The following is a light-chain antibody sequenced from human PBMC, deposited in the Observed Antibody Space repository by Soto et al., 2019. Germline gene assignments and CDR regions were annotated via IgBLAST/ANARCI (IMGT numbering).Light chain of an antibody. Sequence: EIVLTQSPATLSLSPGERATLSCRASQSVSSYLAWNQQKPGQAPRLLIYDASNRATGIPARFSGSGSGTDFTLTISSLEPEDFAVYYCQQRSGFGQGTQLEIK. CDR1: QSVSSY. CDR3: QQRSG. CDR2: DAS. J-gene: IGKJ2*03. V-gene: IGKV3-11*01.